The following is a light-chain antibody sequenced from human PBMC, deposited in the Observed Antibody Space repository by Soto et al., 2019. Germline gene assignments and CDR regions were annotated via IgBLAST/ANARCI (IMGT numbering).Light chain of an antibody. CDR1: RSNIGSNT. V-gene: IGLV1-44*01. Sequence: QSVLTQPPSASGTPGQRVTISCSGSRSNIGSNTVSWYQQLPGTAPKLVIHSNNQRPSGVPDRFSGSKSGTSASLAISGLQSKHEADYYCAAWDDSLDGYVFGTGTKVTVL. CDR2: SNN. CDR3: AAWDDSLDGYV. J-gene: IGLJ1*01.